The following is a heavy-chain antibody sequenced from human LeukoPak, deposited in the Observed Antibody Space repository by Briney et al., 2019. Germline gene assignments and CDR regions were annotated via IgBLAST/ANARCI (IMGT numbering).Heavy chain of an antibody. Sequence: GGSLRLSCAASGFTFSSYSMNWVRQAPGKGLEWVSSISTSGSSIYYADSVKGRFTISRDNAKNSLYLQMNSLRVEDTAVYYCARDGVRGVPRAFDIWGQGTMVTVSS. J-gene: IGHJ3*02. D-gene: IGHD3-10*01. CDR1: GFTFSSYS. CDR3: ARDGVRGVPRAFDI. V-gene: IGHV3-21*01. CDR2: ISTSGSSI.